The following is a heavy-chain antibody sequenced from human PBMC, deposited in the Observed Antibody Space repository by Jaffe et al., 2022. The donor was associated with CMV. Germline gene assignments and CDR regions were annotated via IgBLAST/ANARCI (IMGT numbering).Heavy chain of an antibody. V-gene: IGHV4-39*01. J-gene: IGHJ4*02. CDR1: GGSISSSSYY. CDR3: ARHTDGDYSLYFDY. Sequence: QLQLQESGPGLVKPSETLSLTCTVSGGSISSSSYYWGWIRQPPGKGLEWIGSIYYSGSTYYNPSLKSRVTISVDTSKNQFSLKLSSVTAADTAVYYCARHTDGDYSLYFDYWGQGTLVTVSS. CDR2: IYYSGST. D-gene: IGHD4-17*01.